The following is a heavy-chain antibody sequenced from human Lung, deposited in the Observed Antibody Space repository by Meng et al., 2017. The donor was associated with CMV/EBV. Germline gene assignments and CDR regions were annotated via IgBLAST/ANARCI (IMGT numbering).Heavy chain of an antibody. D-gene: IGHD1-26*01. V-gene: IGHV3-30*02. J-gene: IGHJ4*02. Sequence: GGPLRPXCAASGCAFSSYGMHWVRQAPGKGLEWVVFIRFDGSEKYYADSVKGRFTISRDNSKNTVYLQMESLRAEDAAAYYCAKEGKSVYSGSSYASWGQGTLVTVSS. CDR2: IRFDGSEK. CDR1: GCAFSSYG. CDR3: AKEGKSVYSGSSYAS.